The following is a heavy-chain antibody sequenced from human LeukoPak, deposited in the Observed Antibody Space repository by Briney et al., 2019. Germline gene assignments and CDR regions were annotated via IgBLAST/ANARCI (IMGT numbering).Heavy chain of an antibody. CDR1: GGTFSSYA. D-gene: IGHD3-3*01. V-gene: IGHV1-69*13. Sequence: HWASVKVSCKASGGTFSSYAISWVRQAPGQGLEWMGGIIPIFGTANYAQKFQGRVTITADESTSTAYMELSSLRSEDTAVYYCARAPPSRFLEWLSWFDPWGQGTLVTVSS. CDR2: IIPIFGTA. J-gene: IGHJ5*02. CDR3: ARAPPSRFLEWLSWFDP.